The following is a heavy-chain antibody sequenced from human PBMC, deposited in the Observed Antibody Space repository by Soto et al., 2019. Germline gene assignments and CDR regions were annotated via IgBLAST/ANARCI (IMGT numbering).Heavy chain of an antibody. J-gene: IGHJ4*02. CDR3: ARGRGDTAMAWYY. Sequence: ETLSLTCTVSGGSISSYYWSWIRQSPGKGLEWIGYIYYSGSTKYNPSLKSRVTISVDTSKNQFSLKLSSVTAADTAVYYCARGRGDTAMAWYYWGQGTLVTVSS. CDR2: IYYSGST. CDR1: GGSISSYY. V-gene: IGHV4-59*01. D-gene: IGHD5-18*01.